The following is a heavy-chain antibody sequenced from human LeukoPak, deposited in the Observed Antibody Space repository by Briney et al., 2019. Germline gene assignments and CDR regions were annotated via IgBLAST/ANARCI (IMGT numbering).Heavy chain of an antibody. CDR2: ISYDGSNK. J-gene: IGHJ4*02. Sequence: GGSLRLSCAASGFTFSSYGMHWVRQAPGKGLEWVAVISYDGSNKYYADSVKGRFTISRDNSKNTLYLQMNSLRAEDTAVYYCANGAARTRWGQGTLVTVSS. CDR1: GFTFSSYG. V-gene: IGHV3-30*18. CDR3: ANGAARTR. D-gene: IGHD2-15*01.